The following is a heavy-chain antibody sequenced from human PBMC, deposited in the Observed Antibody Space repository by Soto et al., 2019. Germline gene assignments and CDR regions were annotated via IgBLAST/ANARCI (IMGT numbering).Heavy chain of an antibody. CDR2: LLRSGSTA. J-gene: IGHJ5*02. CDR1: GFTFSNYA. CDR3: AKDAVSGDGIWLMDS. D-gene: IGHD4-17*01. Sequence: GGSLRLSCAASGFTFSNYAITWARQAPGKGLEWVSSLLRSGSTAYYADSVRGRFTISSDTSANSLYLQMDSLRAEDTAIYYCAKDAVSGDGIWLMDSWGQGTVVTVSS. V-gene: IGHV3-23*01.